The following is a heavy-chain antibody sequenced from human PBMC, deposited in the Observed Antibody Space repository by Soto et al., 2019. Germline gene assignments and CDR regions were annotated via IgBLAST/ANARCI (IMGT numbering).Heavy chain of an antibody. V-gene: IGHV1-69*13. CDR1: GGTFSSYA. D-gene: IGHD3-10*01. J-gene: IGHJ6*02. CDR2: IIPIFGTA. CDR3: ARDREGGVLLWFGEPRYYYGMDV. Sequence: SVKVSCKASGGTFSSYAISWVRQAPGQGLEWMGGIIPIFGTANYAQKFQGRVTITADESTSTAYMELSSLRSEDTAVYYCARDREGGVLLWFGEPRYYYGMDVWGQGTTVTAP.